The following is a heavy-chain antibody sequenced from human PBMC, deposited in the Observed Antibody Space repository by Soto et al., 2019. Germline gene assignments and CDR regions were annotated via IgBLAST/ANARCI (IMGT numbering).Heavy chain of an antibody. CDR3: ARTGGDYGDYVFDY. D-gene: IGHD4-17*01. CDR1: RFTFSAYG. CDR2: ISFDGKIK. J-gene: IGHJ4*02. Sequence: VQLVESGGGLVQPGRSLRLSCVGSRFTFSAYGMHWVRQAPGKGLEWVTFISFDGKIKYSADSVQGRFTISRDNSKNTLYLQMNSLRPEDTAVYYCARTGGDYGDYVFDYWGQGTLVTVSS. V-gene: IGHV3-30*03.